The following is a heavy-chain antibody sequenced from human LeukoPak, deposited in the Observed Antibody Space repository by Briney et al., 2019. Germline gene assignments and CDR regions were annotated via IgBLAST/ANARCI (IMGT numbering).Heavy chain of an antibody. CDR3: TRVAVKYSYGSDAFDI. D-gene: IGHD5-18*01. CDR1: GFTFGDYA. CDR2: IRSKAYGGTT. V-gene: IGHV3-49*03. Sequence: GGSLRLSCTASGFTFGDYAMSWFRQAPGKGLEWVGFIRSKAYGGTTEYAASVKGRITISRDDSKSIAYLQMNSLKTEDTAVYYCTRVAVKYSYGSDAFDIWGQGTMVTVSS. J-gene: IGHJ3*02.